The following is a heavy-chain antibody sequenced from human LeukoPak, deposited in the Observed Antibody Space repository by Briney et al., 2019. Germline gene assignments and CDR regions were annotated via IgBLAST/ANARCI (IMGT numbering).Heavy chain of an antibody. Sequence: SETLSLTCTVSGDSISSSGHYWGWIRQPPGKGLEWIGIIYHSGSTYYNPSLKSRVTIPVDTSKNQFSLKLSSVTAADTAVYYCARQYCSSVTCWAYFDHWGQGTLVTVSS. J-gene: IGHJ4*02. V-gene: IGHV4-39*01. CDR3: ARQYCSSVTCWAYFDH. CDR1: GDSISSSGHY. CDR2: IYHSGST. D-gene: IGHD2-2*01.